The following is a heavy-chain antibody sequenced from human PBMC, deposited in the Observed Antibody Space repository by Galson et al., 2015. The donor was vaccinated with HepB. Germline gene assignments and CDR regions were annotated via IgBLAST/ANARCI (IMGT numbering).Heavy chain of an antibody. D-gene: IGHD1-1*01. J-gene: IGHJ3*02. CDR3: ATVAWKINPGFDI. V-gene: IGHV3-30*02. CDR2: ISHDENIK. CDR1: GFAFRDYA. Sequence: SLRLSCAASGFAFRDYAMHWVRQAPGKGLEWVAYISHDENIKRFADSVQGRFTVSRDNPKDTLYLHLNSLKTEDTAVYYCATVAWKINPGFDIWGRGSMVTVSP.